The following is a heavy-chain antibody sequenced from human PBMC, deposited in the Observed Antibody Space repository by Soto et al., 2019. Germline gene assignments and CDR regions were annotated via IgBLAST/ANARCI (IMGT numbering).Heavy chain of an antibody. Sequence: GSLRLSCAASGFTVSSNYMSWVRQAPGKGLEWISIIYSAGNTYYADSVKGRFTISRDNSKNTLYLQMNSLGAEDTAVYYCARVHSRSYHYFDYWGQGTL. CDR3: ARVHSRSYHYFDY. V-gene: IGHV3-66*01. CDR1: GFTVSSNY. J-gene: IGHJ4*02. CDR2: IYSAGNT. D-gene: IGHD6-13*01.